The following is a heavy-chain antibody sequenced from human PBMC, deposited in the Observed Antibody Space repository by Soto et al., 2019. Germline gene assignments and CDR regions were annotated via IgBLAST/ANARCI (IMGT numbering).Heavy chain of an antibody. CDR3: AKLYCGGDCYSYYFDY. CDR1: GFTFSSYA. D-gene: IGHD2-21*02. CDR2: ISGSGGST. J-gene: IGHJ4*02. V-gene: IGHV3-23*01. Sequence: LRLSCAASGFTFSSYAMSWVRQAPGKGLEWVSAISGSGGSTYYADSVKGRFTISRDNSKNTLYLQMNSLRAEDTAVYYCAKLYCGGDCYSYYFDYWGQGTLVTVSS.